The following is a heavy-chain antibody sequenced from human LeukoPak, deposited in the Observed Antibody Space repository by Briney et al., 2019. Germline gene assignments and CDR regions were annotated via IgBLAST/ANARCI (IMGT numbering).Heavy chain of an antibody. CDR1: GFSLNTSGLG. CDR2: INWDDNK. CDR3: AHRRGLTVGATGWFDP. D-gene: IGHD1-26*01. J-gene: IGHJ5*02. Sequence: SGPTLVKPTQTLTLTCTFSGFSLNTSGLGVGWIRQPPGKALEWLAPINWDDNKRYSPSLKSRLTITKDTSKNQVVLTLTNIDPVDTATYYCAHRRGLTVGATGWFDPWGQGTPVTVSS. V-gene: IGHV2-5*02.